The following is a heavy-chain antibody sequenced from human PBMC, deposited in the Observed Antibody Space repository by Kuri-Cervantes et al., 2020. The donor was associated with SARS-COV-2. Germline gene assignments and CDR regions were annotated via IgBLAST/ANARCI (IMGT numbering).Heavy chain of an antibody. CDR3: ARDRSYAFDI. V-gene: IGHV3-15*01. J-gene: IGHJ3*02. D-gene: IGHD6-6*01. Sequence: GESLKISCAASGFTFSNAWMSWVRQAPGKGLEWVGRIKSKTDGGTTDYAAPVKGRFTISRDNSKNTLYLQMNSLRAEDTAVYYCARDRSYAFDIWGQGTMVTVSS. CDR1: GFTFSNAW. CDR2: IKSKTDGGTT.